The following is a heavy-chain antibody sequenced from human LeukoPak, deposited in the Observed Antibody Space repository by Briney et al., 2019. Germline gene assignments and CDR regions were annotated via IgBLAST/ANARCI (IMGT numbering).Heavy chain of an antibody. Sequence: PGGSLRLSCAACGFTFNNYCMHWVRQPPGRGLLWVSRINIDGRTTTYADSVKGRFTISRDNAKNTLYLQMNSLRAEDTAVYYCARSNSSGWYDYWGQGTMVTVSS. CDR3: ARSNSSGWYDY. J-gene: IGHJ4*02. CDR2: INIDGRTT. V-gene: IGHV3-74*01. CDR1: GFTFNNYC. D-gene: IGHD6-19*01.